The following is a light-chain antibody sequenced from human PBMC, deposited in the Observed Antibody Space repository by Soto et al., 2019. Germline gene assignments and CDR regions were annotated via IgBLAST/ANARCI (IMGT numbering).Light chain of an antibody. J-gene: IGKJ5*01. V-gene: IGKV3-15*01. CDR3: QQYSNWPPAIT. Sequence: DIVLTQSPDTLSLSPGERATLSCRATETVSTNLAWFQRKAGQPPRLLIYGSSTRATGVPDRFSGSGSGTEFALIISSLQSEDVAVYYCQQYSNWPPAITFGQGTRLEIK. CDR2: GSS. CDR1: ETVSTN.